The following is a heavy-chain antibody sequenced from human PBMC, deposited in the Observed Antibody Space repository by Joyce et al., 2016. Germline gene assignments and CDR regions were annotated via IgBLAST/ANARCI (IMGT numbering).Heavy chain of an antibody. J-gene: IGHJ4*02. CDR3: ARLRHCSGGSCFNDFDF. D-gene: IGHD2-15*01. V-gene: IGHV5-10-1*03. CDR1: AYNFTNYW. Sequence: EVQLVQSGAEVKKPGESLRISCQGSAYNFTNYWITWVRQLPGKGLEWVGRVDPSDSYSDYGPSLQGHVTVSADKSISTAYLQWSSLKASDSAVYYCARLRHCSGGSCFNDFDFWGQGTLVTVSS. CDR2: VDPSDSYS.